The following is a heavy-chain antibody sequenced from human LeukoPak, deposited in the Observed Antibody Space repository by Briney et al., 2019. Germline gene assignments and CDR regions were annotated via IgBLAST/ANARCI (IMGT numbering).Heavy chain of an antibody. CDR2: ISYDGSNK. J-gene: IGHJ4*02. V-gene: IGHV3-30*04. CDR3: ARDATVTTVGATLY. Sequence: GRSLRLPCAASGFTFSSYAMHWVRQAPGKGLEWVAVISYDGSNKYYADSVKGRFTISRDNSKNTLYLQMNSLRAEDTAVYYCARDATVTTVGATLYWGQGTLVTVSS. CDR1: GFTFSSYA. D-gene: IGHD4-17*01.